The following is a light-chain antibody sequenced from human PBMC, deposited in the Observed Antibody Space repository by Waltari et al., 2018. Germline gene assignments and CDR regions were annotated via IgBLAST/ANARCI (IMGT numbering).Light chain of an antibody. J-gene: IGKJ2*01. CDR2: GAS. Sequence: ESVMTQSPGTLSLSPGERATLSCRASQRVSSSYLAWYQQRPGQAPRLLIYGASSRATGVPDRFSASGSGTDFTLTISRLEPEDFAVYYCQQYGNSPIYTFGQGTKLEI. CDR3: QQYGNSPIYT. CDR1: QRVSSSY. V-gene: IGKV3-20*01.